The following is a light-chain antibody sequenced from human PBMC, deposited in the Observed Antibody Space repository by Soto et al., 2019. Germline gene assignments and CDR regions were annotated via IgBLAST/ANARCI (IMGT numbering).Light chain of an antibody. J-gene: IGKJ2*01. CDR2: ASF. CDR3: QQSYSSPYT. CDR1: QSIASF. V-gene: IGKV1-39*01. Sequence: DTQMTQSPSSLSVSVGDRVTITCRASQSIASFLHWYQQKPGEAPQLLIYASFNLQSGVPSRFSGSRSGTDFTLTISSLQPEDFATYYCQQSYSSPYTFGQGTKVEIK.